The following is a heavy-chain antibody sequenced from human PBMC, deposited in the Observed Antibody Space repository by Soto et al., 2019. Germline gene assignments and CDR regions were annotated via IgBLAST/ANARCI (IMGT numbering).Heavy chain of an antibody. V-gene: IGHV4-59*08. CDR3: ARRVEGYFDY. CDR1: GGSIRTYY. J-gene: IGHJ4*02. CDR2: IYYTGGSP. Sequence: SETLSLTCTVSGGSIRTYYWSWLRQPPGKGLEWIGYIYYTGGSPNYNPSLKSRVAISRDNSKNTLYLQMDSLRAEDTAVYYRARRVEGYFDYWAQGALVTVSS.